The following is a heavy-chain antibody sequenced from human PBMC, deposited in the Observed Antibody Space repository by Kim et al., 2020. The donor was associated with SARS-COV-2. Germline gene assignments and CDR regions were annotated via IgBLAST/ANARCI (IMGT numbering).Heavy chain of an antibody. CDR1: GFTFSSYW. Sequence: GGSLRLSCAASGFTFSSYWMSWVRQAPGKGLEWVANIKQDGSEKYYVDSVKGRFTISRDNAKNSLYLQMNSLRAEDTAVYYCARVPVLTGYYWWATYYFDDWGQGTLVTVSS. CDR2: IKQDGSEK. CDR3: ARVPVLTGYYWWATYYFDD. J-gene: IGHJ4*01. D-gene: IGHD3-9*01. V-gene: IGHV3-7*01.